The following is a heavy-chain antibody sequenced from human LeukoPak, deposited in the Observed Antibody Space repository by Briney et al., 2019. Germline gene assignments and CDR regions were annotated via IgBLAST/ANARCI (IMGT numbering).Heavy chain of an antibody. Sequence: ASVKVSFKASGYTFTGYYMHWVRQAPGQGLEWMGWINPNSGGTNYAQKFQGRVTMTRDTSISTAYMELSRLRSDDTAVYYCARGGASIAARKGYYYYYGMDVWGQGTTVTVSS. D-gene: IGHD6-6*01. CDR3: ARGGASIAARKGYYYYYGMDV. V-gene: IGHV1-2*02. J-gene: IGHJ6*02. CDR1: GYTFTGYY. CDR2: INPNSGGT.